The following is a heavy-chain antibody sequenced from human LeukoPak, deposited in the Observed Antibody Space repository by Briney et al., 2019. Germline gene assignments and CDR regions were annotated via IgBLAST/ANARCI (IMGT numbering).Heavy chain of an antibody. CDR3: AGHHPRNTVDF. CDR1: GGSISSYY. D-gene: IGHD2-8*02. J-gene: IGHJ4*02. Sequence: NPSETLSLTCTVSGGSISSYYWSWIRQPPGKGLEWIAYISDIGSINYNPSLKSRVTISLDTSKNQFSLKLSSVTAADTAVYYCAGHHPRNTVDFWGQGTLVTVSS. CDR2: ISDIGSI. V-gene: IGHV4-59*08.